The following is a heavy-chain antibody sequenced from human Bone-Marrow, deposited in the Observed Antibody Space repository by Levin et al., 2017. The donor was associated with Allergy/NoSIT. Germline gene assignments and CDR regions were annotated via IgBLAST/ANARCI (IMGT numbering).Heavy chain of an antibody. CDR3: ARGQLRGRGWFDP. Sequence: GESLKISCQASGYTFTSYAMNWVRQAPGQGLEWMGWINTNTGNPTYAQGFTGRFVFSLDTSVSTAYLQISSLKAEDTAVYYCARGQLRGRGWFDPWGQGTLVTVSS. V-gene: IGHV7-4-1*02. CDR1: GYTFTSYA. D-gene: IGHD2-2*01. J-gene: IGHJ5*02. CDR2: INTNTGNP.